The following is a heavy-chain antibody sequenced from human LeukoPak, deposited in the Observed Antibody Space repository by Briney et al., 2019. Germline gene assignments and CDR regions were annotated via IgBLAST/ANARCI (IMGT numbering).Heavy chain of an antibody. CDR3: ARDGYYYDSSGYGFDI. V-gene: IGHV4-30-2*01. CDR1: GGSISSGGYC. Sequence: SETLSLTCAVSGGSISSGGYCWSWIRQPPGKGLEWIGYIYHSGSTYYNPSLKSRVTISVDRSKNQFSLKLSSVTAADTAVYYCARDGYYYDSSGYGFDIWGQGTMVTVSS. CDR2: IYHSGST. D-gene: IGHD3-22*01. J-gene: IGHJ3*02.